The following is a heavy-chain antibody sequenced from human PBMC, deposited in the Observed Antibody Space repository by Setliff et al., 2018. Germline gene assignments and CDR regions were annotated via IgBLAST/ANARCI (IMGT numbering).Heavy chain of an antibody. CDR3: ARCLPFLSGYERGAFDY. D-gene: IGHD5-12*01. J-gene: IGHJ4*02. V-gene: IGHV1-18*01. CDR2: ISGYNGNT. CDR1: GFTFKTYS. Sequence: ASVKVSCKASGFTFKTYSFSWIRQAPGQGLEWVGWISGYNGNTIYAQNFQGRVTMTTDASTNTAYMELRSLKSDDTAVYYCARCLPFLSGYERGAFDYWGQGTLVTVSS.